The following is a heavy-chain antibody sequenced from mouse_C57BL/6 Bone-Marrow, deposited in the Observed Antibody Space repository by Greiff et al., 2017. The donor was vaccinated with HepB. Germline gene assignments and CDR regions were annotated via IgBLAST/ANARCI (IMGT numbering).Heavy chain of an antibody. CDR1: GYTFTSYG. V-gene: IGHV1-81*01. Sequence: QVQLQQSGAELARPGASVKLSCKASGYTFTSYGISWVKQRTGQGLEWIGEIYPRSGNTYYNEKFKGKATLTADKSSSTAYMELRSLTSEDSAVYFCAREVTGAYWGQGTLVTVSA. J-gene: IGHJ3*01. CDR3: AREVTGAY. D-gene: IGHD2-13*01. CDR2: IYPRSGNT.